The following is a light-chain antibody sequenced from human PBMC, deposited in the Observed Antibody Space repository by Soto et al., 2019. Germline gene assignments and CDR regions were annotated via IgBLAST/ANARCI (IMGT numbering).Light chain of an antibody. J-gene: IGKJ1*01. CDR2: RSS. CDR3: QQYNNWPRT. CDR1: QSVSSN. V-gene: IGKV3-15*01. Sequence: EIARSQDPTAMSVSPGERATLSCRASQSVSSNFAWYQQNPGQAPMLLIYRSSTRATGLPARFSGSGSGTEFTLTISSLQSEDFAVYYCQQYNNWPRTFGQGTKVEIK.